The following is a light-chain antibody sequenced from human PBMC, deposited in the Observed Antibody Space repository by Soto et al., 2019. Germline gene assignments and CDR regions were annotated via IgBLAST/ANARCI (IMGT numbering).Light chain of an antibody. Sequence: VMTQAPATLSVSPGEGATLSCRARQTVNNNVAWYQLKDGQVPRLLIYGASTRATDIPARFSGSGSGTEFTLTISSLQSEDFAVYYCQQYNNWPLTFGGGTKVDI. J-gene: IGKJ4*01. V-gene: IGKV3-15*01. CDR3: QQYNNWPLT. CDR1: QTVNNN. CDR2: GAS.